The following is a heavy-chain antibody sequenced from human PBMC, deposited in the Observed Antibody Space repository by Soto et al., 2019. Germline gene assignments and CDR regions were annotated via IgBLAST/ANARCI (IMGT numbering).Heavy chain of an antibody. Sequence: SETLSLTCTVSGGSISSYYWSWIRQPPGKGLEWIGYIYYSGSTNYNPSLKSRVTISVDTSKNQFSLKLSSVTAADTAVYYCARGCSGSYYYFDYWGQGTLVTVSS. J-gene: IGHJ4*02. D-gene: IGHD1-26*01. CDR3: ARGCSGSYYYFDY. CDR2: IYYSGST. V-gene: IGHV4-59*01. CDR1: GGSISSYY.